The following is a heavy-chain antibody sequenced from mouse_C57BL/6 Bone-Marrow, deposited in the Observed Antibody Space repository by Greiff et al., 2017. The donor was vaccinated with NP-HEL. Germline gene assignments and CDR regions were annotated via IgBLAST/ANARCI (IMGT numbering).Heavy chain of an antibody. CDR2: ISSGSSTI. J-gene: IGHJ3*01. V-gene: IGHV5-17*01. Sequence: EVQGVESGGGLVKPGGSLKLSCAASGFTFSDYGMHWVRQAPEKGLEWVAYISSGSSTIYYADTVKGRFTISRDNAKNTLFLQMTSLRSEETAMYYCARPFDYYGSSYGWFAYWGQGTLVTVSA. CDR3: ARPFDYYGSSYGWFAY. D-gene: IGHD1-1*01. CDR1: GFTFSDYG.